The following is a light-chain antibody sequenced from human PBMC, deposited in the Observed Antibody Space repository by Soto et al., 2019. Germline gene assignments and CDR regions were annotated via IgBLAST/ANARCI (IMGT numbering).Light chain of an antibody. J-gene: IGLJ3*02. CDR3: GTWDSSLSAGV. CDR1: SSNIGNNY. Sequence: QSVLTQPPSVSAAPGQKVTISCSGSSSNIGNNYVSWYQQLPGTAPKLVIYDSNKRPSGIPDRFSGSKSGTSATLGITGLQTGDDADYYCGTWDSSLSAGVFGGGTQLTVL. CDR2: DSN. V-gene: IGLV1-51*01.